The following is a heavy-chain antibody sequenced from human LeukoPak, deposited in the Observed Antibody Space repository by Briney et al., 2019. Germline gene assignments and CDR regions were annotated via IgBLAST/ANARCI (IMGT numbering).Heavy chain of an antibody. Sequence: GGSLRLSCAASGFTFSSYWMSWVRQAPGKGLEWVANIKQDGSEKYYVDSVKGRFTISRDNAKNSLYLQMNSLRAEDTAVYYCARDPGSGYQPLYYFDYWGQGTLVTVSS. CDR1: GFTFSSYW. D-gene: IGHD3-22*01. J-gene: IGHJ4*02. CDR2: IKQDGSEK. CDR3: ARDPGSGYQPLYYFDY. V-gene: IGHV3-7*01.